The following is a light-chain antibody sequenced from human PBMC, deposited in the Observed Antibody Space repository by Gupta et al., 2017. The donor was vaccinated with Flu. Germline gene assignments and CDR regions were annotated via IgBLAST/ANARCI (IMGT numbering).Light chain of an antibody. CDR2: EVN. Sequence: QSALTQPASVSGSPGQSMTISCTGTSSDVGNYNYVSWYQQHPGKPPKLMIYEVNNRPSGVSNRFSGSKSGNTASLTISGLQTEDEADYYCSSYASGSTLLFGGGTRLTVL. CDR3: SSYASGSTLL. J-gene: IGLJ2*01. CDR1: SSDVGNYNY. V-gene: IGLV2-14*01.